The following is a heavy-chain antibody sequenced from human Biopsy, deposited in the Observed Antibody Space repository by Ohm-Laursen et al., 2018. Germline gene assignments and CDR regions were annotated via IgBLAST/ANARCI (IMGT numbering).Heavy chain of an antibody. CDR2: ISSTSNHI. D-gene: IGHD3-10*02. Sequence: GSLRLSCAASGFAFSDYSMNWVRQAPGKGLEWVASISSTSNHIHYVDSVWGRFTISRGNAENSLYLEMNSLRVEDTAVYYCAKDDYDRVSSGYYFDYWGQGTLVSVSS. V-gene: IGHV3-21*01. J-gene: IGHJ4*02. CDR1: GFAFSDYS. CDR3: AKDDYDRVSSGYYFDY.